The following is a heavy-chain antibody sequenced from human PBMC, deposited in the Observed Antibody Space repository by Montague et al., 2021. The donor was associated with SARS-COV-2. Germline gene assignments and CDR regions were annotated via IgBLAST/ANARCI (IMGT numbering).Heavy chain of an antibody. J-gene: IGHJ4*02. CDR3: AGPVSSSWHRFAY. V-gene: IGHV4-34*01. CDR1: GGSFTGYS. D-gene: IGHD2-15*01. CDR2: VKHPGGT. Sequence: SETLSLTCAVDGGSFTGYSWNWIRQPPGKGLEWIGEVKHPGGTNYNPSLKSRVTISIDMSKNQFSLNLESVTAADTAVYYCAGPVSSSWHRFAYWGQGTLVTVSS.